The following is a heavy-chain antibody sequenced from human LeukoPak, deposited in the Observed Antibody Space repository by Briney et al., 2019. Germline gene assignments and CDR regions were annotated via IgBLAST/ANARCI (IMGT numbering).Heavy chain of an antibody. Sequence: GGSLRLSCAVSGLTFSSSWMDWVRQAPGKGLEWVASINPDGNKKYSADSVKGRFTISRDNAENSLYLQMNSLRVEDTAFYYCARDLAYSRLNYWGQGMLVTVSS. D-gene: IGHD5-18*01. J-gene: IGHJ4*02. V-gene: IGHV3-7*01. CDR1: GLTFSSSW. CDR2: INPDGNKK. CDR3: ARDLAYSRLNY.